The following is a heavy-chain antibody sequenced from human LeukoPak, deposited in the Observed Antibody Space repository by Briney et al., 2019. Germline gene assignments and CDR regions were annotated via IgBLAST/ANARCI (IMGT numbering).Heavy chain of an antibody. J-gene: IGHJ3*02. CDR1: GFTFSDYY. CDR2: ISSSGSTI. V-gene: IGHV3-11*01. CDR3: ARQSYYDFWSGYYREDAFDI. Sequence: GGSLRLSCAASGFTFSDYYMSWIRQAPGKGLEWVSYISSSGSTIYYADSVKGRFTISRDNAKNSLYLQMNSLRAEDTAVYYCARQSYYDFWSGYYREDAFDIWGQGTMVTVSS. D-gene: IGHD3-3*01.